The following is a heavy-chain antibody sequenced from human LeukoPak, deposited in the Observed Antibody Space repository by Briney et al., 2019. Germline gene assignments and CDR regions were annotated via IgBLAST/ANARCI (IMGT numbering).Heavy chain of an antibody. Sequence: GGSLRLSCAASGFTVSSSYMSWVRQAPGKGLEWVSVIYSGGSTYYADSVKGRFTISRDNSKNTLYLQMNSLRAEDTAVYYCAREYSGYEYYFDYWGQGTLVTVSS. V-gene: IGHV3-66*01. D-gene: IGHD5-12*01. J-gene: IGHJ4*02. CDR1: GFTVSSSY. CDR2: IYSGGST. CDR3: AREYSGYEYYFDY.